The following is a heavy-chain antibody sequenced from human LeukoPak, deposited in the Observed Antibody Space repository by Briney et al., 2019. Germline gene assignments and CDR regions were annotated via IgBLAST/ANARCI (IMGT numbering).Heavy chain of an antibody. D-gene: IGHD7-27*01. J-gene: IGHJ5*02. CDR2: IDQDGSDK. Sequence: PGGSLRLSCAASGFTFSSYWMSWARQAPGKGLEWVASIDQDGSDKFSVGSVKGRFTISRDNARNSMYLQMSSLRAEDTAVYFCARASLGWFDPWGQGTLVTVSS. CDR1: GFTFSSYW. CDR3: ARASLGWFDP. V-gene: IGHV3-7*01.